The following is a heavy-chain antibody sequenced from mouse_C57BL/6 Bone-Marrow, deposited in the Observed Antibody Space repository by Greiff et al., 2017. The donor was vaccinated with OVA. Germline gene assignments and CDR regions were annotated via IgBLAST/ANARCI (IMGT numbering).Heavy chain of an antibody. CDR3: VRDYYGSPAWFAY. D-gene: IGHD1-1*01. J-gene: IGHJ3*01. Sequence: DVKLVESGGGLVQPKGSLKLSCAASGFSFNTYAMNWVRQAPGKGLEWVARIRSKSNNYATYYADSVKDRFTISRDDSESMLYLQMNNLKTEDTAMYYCVRDYYGSPAWFAYWGQGTLVTVSA. CDR2: IRSKSNNYAT. V-gene: IGHV10-1*01. CDR1: GFSFNTYA.